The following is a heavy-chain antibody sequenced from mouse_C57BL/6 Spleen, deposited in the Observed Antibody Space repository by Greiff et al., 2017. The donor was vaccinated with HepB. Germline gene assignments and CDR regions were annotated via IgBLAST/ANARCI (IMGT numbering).Heavy chain of an antibody. J-gene: IGHJ1*03. Sequence: EVKLVESGEGLVKPGGSLKLSCAASGFTFSSYAMSWVRQTPEKRLEWVAYISSGGDYIYYADTVKGRFTISRDNARNTLYLQMSSLKSEDTAMYYCTRDRGYGNYWYFDVWGTGTTVTVSS. V-gene: IGHV5-9-1*02. CDR2: ISSGGDYI. D-gene: IGHD2-10*02. CDR1: GFTFSSYA. CDR3: TRDRGYGNYWYFDV.